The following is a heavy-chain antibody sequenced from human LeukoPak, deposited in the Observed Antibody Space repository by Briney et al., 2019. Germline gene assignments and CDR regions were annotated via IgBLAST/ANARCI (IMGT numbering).Heavy chain of an antibody. CDR2: INPKSGGT. V-gene: IGHV1-2*02. J-gene: IGHJ6*02. D-gene: IGHD2-2*02. CDR3: AGDSLVVDTRYYGMDV. CDR1: GFTITDYF. Sequence: GASVKVSCKASGFTITDYFIHWVRQAPGQGLEWMGWINPKSGGTHCAQKFQGRVIMTRDLSMTTAYVELSSLKSDDTAVYYCAGDSLVVDTRYYGMDVWGQGTTVTVSS.